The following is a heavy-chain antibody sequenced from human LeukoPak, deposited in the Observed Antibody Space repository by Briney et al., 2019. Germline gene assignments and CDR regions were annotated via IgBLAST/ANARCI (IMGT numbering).Heavy chain of an antibody. CDR1: GYSISSGYY. V-gene: IGHV4-38-2*02. CDR3: ARAKLSGSYLSP. Sequence: SETLSLTCTVSGYSISSGYYWGWMRQPPVKGLEWIGSIYHSGSTYYNPSLKSRVTISVDTSKNQFSLKLSSVTAADTAVYYCARAKLSGSYLSPWGQGTLVTVSS. CDR2: IYHSGST. J-gene: IGHJ5*02. D-gene: IGHD1-26*01.